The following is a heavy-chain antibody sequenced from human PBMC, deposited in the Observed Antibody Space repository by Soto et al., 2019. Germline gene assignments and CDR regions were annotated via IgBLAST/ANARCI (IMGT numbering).Heavy chain of an antibody. V-gene: IGHV1-8*01. D-gene: IGHD4-17*01. Sequence: QVQLVQSGAEVKKPGASVKVSCKASGYTFTSYDINWVRQATGQGLEWMGWMNPNSGNTGYAQKFQGRVTMTRNTSISTAYMELSSLRSEDTAVYYCARGTPHDYGDYDNYGMDVWGQGTTVTVSS. J-gene: IGHJ6*02. CDR2: MNPNSGNT. CDR1: GYTFTSYD. CDR3: ARGTPHDYGDYDNYGMDV.